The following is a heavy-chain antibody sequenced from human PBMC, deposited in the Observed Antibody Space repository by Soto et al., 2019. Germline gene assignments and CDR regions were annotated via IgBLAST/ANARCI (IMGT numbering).Heavy chain of an antibody. CDR3: AKDRGCSGGSCYSVSRSYYGMDV. D-gene: IGHD2-15*01. V-gene: IGHV3-30*18. CDR1: GFTFSSYG. CDR2: ISYDGSNK. Sequence: VQLVESGGGVVQPGRSLRLSCAASGFTFSSYGMHWVRQAPGKGLEWVAVISYDGSNKYYADSVKGRFTISRDNSKNTLYLQMNSLRAEDTAVYYCAKDRGCSGGSCYSVSRSYYGMDVWGQGTTVTVSS. J-gene: IGHJ6*02.